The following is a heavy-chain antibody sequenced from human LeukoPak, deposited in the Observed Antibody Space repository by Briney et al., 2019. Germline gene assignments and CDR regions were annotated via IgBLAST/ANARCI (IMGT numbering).Heavy chain of an antibody. Sequence: PSETLSLTCTVSGGSISSSSYYWGWLRQPPGKGLEWIGSIYYSGSTYYNPSLKSRVTISVNTTKNQFSLKLSSVTAADTAVYYCARGRRVAARRWFDPWGQGTLVTVSS. D-gene: IGHD6-6*01. CDR1: GGSISSSSYY. CDR3: ARGRRVAARRWFDP. J-gene: IGHJ5*02. CDR2: IYYSGST. V-gene: IGHV4-39*07.